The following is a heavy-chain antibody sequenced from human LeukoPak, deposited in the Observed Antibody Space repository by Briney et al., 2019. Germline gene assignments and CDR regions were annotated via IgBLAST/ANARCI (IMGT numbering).Heavy chain of an antibody. CDR1: GGSISSSSYY. CDR2: IYYSGST. D-gene: IGHD1-26*01. CDR3: ERSGSVAAFDI. Sequence: PSETLSLTCTVSGGSISSSSYYWGWIRQPPGKGLEWIGSIYYSGSTYYNPSLKSRVTISVDTSKNQFSLKLSSVTAADTAVYYCERSGSVAAFDIWGQGTMVTVSS. V-gene: IGHV4-39*01. J-gene: IGHJ3*02.